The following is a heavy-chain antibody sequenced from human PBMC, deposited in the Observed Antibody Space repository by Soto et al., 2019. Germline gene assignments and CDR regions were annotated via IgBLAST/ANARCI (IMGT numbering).Heavy chain of an antibody. V-gene: IGHV3-33*01. CDR2: IWYDGSNK. D-gene: IGHD2-2*01. CDR3: ARDNLIVVVPAAQKRYYYYYGMDV. CDR1: GFTFNSYG. Sequence: GGSLRLSCAASGFTFNSYGMHWVRQAPGKGLEWVAVIWYDGSNKYYADSVKGRFTIPRDNSKNTLYLQMNSLRAEDTAVYYCARDNLIVVVPAAQKRYYYYYGMDVWGQGTTVTVSS. J-gene: IGHJ6*02.